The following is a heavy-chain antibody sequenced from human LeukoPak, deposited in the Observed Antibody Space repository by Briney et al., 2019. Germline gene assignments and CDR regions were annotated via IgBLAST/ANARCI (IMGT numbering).Heavy chain of an antibody. V-gene: IGHV4-39*07. Sequence: SETLSLTCTVSGGSISSSSYYWGWIRQPPGKGLEWIGSIYYSGSTYYNPSLKSRVTISVDTSKNQFSLKLSSVTAADTAVYYCARGRGRAYCSGGSCYGRGAFDIWGQGTMVTVSS. CDR2: IYYSGST. CDR3: ARGRGRAYCSGGSCYGRGAFDI. J-gene: IGHJ3*02. D-gene: IGHD2-15*01. CDR1: GGSISSSSYY.